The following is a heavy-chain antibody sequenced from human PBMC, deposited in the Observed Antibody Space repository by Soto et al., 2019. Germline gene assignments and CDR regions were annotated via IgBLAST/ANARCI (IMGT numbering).Heavy chain of an antibody. CDR2: IRTYNGNP. CDR3: AGGRTRALDY. D-gene: IGHD1-7*01. CDR1: GYIFTSQG. Sequence: QIQLVQSGAEVKKPGASVKVSCKASGYIFTSQGISWVRQAPGQGLEWMGWIRTYNGNPNYAQKLQGRVTMTTNTSTTTAFLELRSLTSDDTAVYYCAGGRTRALDYWGQGTPVIVSS. J-gene: IGHJ4*02. V-gene: IGHV1-18*01.